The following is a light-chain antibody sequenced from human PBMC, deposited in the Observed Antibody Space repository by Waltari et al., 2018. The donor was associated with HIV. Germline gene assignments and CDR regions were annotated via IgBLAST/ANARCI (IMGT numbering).Light chain of an antibody. J-gene: IGLJ1*01. CDR2: DVS. V-gene: IGLV2-14*03. Sequence: QSALTQPASVSGSPGQSITIFCTGTSSDVGGYHYVSWYQQHPGKAPKLMIYDVSNRPSGVSNRFSGSKSGNTASLTISGLQAEDEADYYCSSYTSSSTPYVFGTGTKVTVL. CDR3: SSYTSSSTPYV. CDR1: SSDVGGYHY.